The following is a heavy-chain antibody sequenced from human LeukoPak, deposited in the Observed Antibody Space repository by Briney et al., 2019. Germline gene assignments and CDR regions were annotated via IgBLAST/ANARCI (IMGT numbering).Heavy chain of an antibody. D-gene: IGHD4-23*01. Sequence: SVKVSCKASGGTFSSYAISWVRQAPGQGLEWMGGIIPIFGTANYAQKFQGRVTITADESTSTAYMELSSLRSEDTAVYYCARELNTVVTPGDGHAFDIWGQGTMVTVSS. CDR3: ARELNTVVTPGDGHAFDI. CDR1: GGTFSSYA. J-gene: IGHJ3*02. V-gene: IGHV1-69*13. CDR2: IIPIFGTA.